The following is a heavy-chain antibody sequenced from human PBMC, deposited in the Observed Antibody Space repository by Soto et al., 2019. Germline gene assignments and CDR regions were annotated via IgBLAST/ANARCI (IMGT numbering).Heavy chain of an antibody. CDR2: INPDATHT. D-gene: IGHD1-7*01. J-gene: IGHJ3*02. CDR1: GFTFSSHW. V-gene: IGHV3-74*01. CDR3: ARPKGTAYAAFDT. Sequence: EVQLVESGGTLVQPGGSLRLSCAASGFTFSSHWMNWVRQTPGEGLVSLSRINPDATHTDYADSVKGRFTISRDNAKNTPYMEMDSLRAEDTRVYLYARPKGTAYAAFDTGGQGTKVTFSS.